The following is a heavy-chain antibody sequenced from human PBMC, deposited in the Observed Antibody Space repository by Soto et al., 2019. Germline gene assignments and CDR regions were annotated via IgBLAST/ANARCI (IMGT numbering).Heavy chain of an antibody. J-gene: IGHJ6*03. V-gene: IGHV1-46*03. CDR2: INPSGGST. Sequence: GASVKVSCKASGYTFTSYYMHWVRQAAGQGLEWMGIINPSGGSTSYAQKFQGRVTMTRDTSTSTVYMELSSLRSEDTAVYYCARDFYSNYPYYYYMDVWGKGTTVTVSS. D-gene: IGHD4-4*01. CDR3: ARDFYSNYPYYYYMDV. CDR1: GYTFTSYY.